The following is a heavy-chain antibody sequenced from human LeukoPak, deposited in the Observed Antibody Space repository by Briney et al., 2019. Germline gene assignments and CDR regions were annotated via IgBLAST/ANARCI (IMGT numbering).Heavy chain of an antibody. D-gene: IGHD3-22*01. Sequence: PGGSLRLSCAASGFTFSSYSMNWVRQAPGKGLEWVSSISSSSSYIYYADSVKGRFTISRDNAKNSLYLQMNSPRAEDTAVYYCARGLTMVVVVQDAFDIWGQGTMVTVSS. J-gene: IGHJ3*02. CDR2: ISSSSSYI. CDR3: ARGLTMVVVVQDAFDI. V-gene: IGHV3-21*01. CDR1: GFTFSSYS.